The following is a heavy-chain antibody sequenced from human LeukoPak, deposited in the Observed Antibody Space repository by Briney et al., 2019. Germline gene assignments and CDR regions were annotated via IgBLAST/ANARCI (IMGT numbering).Heavy chain of an antibody. CDR3: ARPYCSSTSCYTRDDAFDI. Sequence: GESLKISCKGSGYTFRIYWIAWVRQMPGKGLEWMGIIYPGDSDTRYSPSFQGQVTISADKSISTAYLQWSSLKASDTAVYYCARPYCSSTSCYTRDDAFDIWGQGTMVTVSS. CDR1: GYTFRIYW. V-gene: IGHV5-51*01. J-gene: IGHJ3*02. D-gene: IGHD2-2*02. CDR2: IYPGDSDT.